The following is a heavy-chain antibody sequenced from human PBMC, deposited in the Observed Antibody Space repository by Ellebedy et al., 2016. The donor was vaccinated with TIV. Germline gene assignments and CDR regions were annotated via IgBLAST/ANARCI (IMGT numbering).Heavy chain of an antibody. CDR1: GFTFSSYA. CDR3: ARIKIWCSFDL. Sequence: GESLKISCAASGFTFSSYAMRWVRQAPGRGLEWVSTISSSSSYIYYADSVKGRFTISRDNAKNSVYLQMNSLRGEDTAVYYCARIKIWCSFDLWGQGTVVTVSS. CDR2: ISSSSSYI. J-gene: IGHJ3*01. V-gene: IGHV3-21*01. D-gene: IGHD2-8*01.